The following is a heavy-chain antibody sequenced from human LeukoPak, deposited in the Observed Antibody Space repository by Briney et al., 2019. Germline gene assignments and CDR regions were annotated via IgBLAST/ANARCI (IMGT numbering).Heavy chain of an antibody. Sequence: GGSLRLSCAASGFTFSSYAMPWVRQAPGKGLEWVAVISYDGSNKYYADSVKGRFTISRDNSKNTLYLQMNSLRAEDTAVYYCARDRIYDFWSGYYIGYYYYGMDVWGQGTTVTVSS. J-gene: IGHJ6*02. CDR1: GFTFSSYA. D-gene: IGHD3-3*01. CDR3: ARDRIYDFWSGYYIGYYYYGMDV. CDR2: ISYDGSNK. V-gene: IGHV3-30-3*01.